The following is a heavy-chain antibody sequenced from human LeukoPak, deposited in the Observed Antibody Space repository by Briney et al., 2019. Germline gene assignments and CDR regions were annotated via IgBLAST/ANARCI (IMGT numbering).Heavy chain of an antibody. CDR1: GGSISSSSYY. CDR2: IYYSGST. CDR3: ARGYSYGYGFDP. D-gene: IGHD5-18*01. V-gene: IGHV4-39*07. Sequence: SETLSLTCTVSGGSISSSSYYWGWIRQPPGKGLEWIGSIYYSGSTNYNPSLKSRVTISIDTSKNQFSLKLRSVTAADTAVYYCARGYSYGYGFDPWGQGTLVTVS. J-gene: IGHJ5*02.